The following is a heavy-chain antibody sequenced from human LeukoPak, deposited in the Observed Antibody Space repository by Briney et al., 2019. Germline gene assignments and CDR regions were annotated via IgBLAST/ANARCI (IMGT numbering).Heavy chain of an antibody. V-gene: IGHV3-64*01. CDR2: ISSNGGST. D-gene: IGHD3-22*01. CDR1: GFTFSNFA. CDR3: ARDYYDSSGYYYMDV. J-gene: IGHJ6*03. Sequence: PGGSLRLSCAASGFTFSNFAMHWVRQAPGKGLEYVSAISSNGGSTYYANSVKGRFTISRDNSKNTLYLQMGSLRAEDMAVYYCARDYYDSSGYYYMDVWGKGTTVTVSS.